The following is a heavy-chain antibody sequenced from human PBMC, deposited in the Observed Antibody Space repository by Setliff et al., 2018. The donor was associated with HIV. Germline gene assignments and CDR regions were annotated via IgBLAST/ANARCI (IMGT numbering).Heavy chain of an antibody. J-gene: IGHJ4*02. V-gene: IGHV3-30*02. Sequence: WIRQPPGKGLEWVATIWFDGNNKYYADSVKGRLTISRDNSKNTLYLQMNSLRAEDTAVYYCAKDVWSRGAKYYFDYWGQGTLVTVSS. D-gene: IGHD1-26*01. CDR2: IWFDGNNK. CDR3: AKDVWSRGAKYYFDY.